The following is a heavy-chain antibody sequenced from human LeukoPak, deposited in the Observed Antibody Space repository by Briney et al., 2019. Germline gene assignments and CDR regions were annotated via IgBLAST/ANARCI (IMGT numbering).Heavy chain of an antibody. D-gene: IGHD6-13*01. CDR3: ARKRGIAAAIFDY. CDR1: GFTFSSYA. Sequence: GSLRLSCAASGFTFSSYAVSWVRQPPGKGLEWIGEINHSGSTNYNPSLKSRVTISVDTSKNQFSLKLSSVTAADTAVYYCARKRGIAAAIFDYWGQGTLVTVSS. CDR2: INHSGST. V-gene: IGHV4-34*01. J-gene: IGHJ4*02.